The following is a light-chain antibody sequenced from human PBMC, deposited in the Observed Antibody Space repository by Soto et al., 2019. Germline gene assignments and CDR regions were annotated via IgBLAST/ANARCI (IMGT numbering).Light chain of an antibody. V-gene: IGLV2-14*01. J-gene: IGLJ1*01. CDR1: SSDVGGYNH. Sequence: QSVLTQPASVSGSPGQSITISCTGTSSDVGGYNHVSWYQQHPVKAPKLMIYDVTNRPSGVSDRFSGSKSGNTASLTISGLQAEDEADYYCSSYTSSSTPYVFGTGTKVTVL. CDR2: DVT. CDR3: SSYTSSSTPYV.